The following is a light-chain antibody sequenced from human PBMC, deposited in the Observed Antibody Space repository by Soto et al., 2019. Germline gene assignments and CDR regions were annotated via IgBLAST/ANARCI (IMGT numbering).Light chain of an antibody. CDR3: QVWDSSSDHYV. J-gene: IGLJ1*01. CDR1: KIGRKS. CDR2: YDN. V-gene: IGLV3-21*04. Sequence: SYELTQPPSESVAPGETASITCGGDKIGRKSVHWYQQRPGQAPVLVMYYDNDRPSEIPERFSGSNFGNTATLSISRVEAGDEADYYCQVWDSSSDHYVFGTGTKLTVL.